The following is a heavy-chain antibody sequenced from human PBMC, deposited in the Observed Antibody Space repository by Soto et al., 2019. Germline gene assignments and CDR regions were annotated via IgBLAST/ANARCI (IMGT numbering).Heavy chain of an antibody. J-gene: IGHJ3*02. V-gene: IGHV4-31*03. D-gene: IGHD3-22*01. CDR3: ARDQLDSSGRVDAFDI. CDR1: GGSISSGAYY. Sequence: SETLSLTCTVSGGSISSGAYYWNWIRQHPGKGLEWIGYIYYSGRTYNNPSLKSRVTISIDTSKNQFSLKLSSVTAADTAVYYCARDQLDSSGRVDAFDIWGQGTMVTVSS. CDR2: IYYSGRT.